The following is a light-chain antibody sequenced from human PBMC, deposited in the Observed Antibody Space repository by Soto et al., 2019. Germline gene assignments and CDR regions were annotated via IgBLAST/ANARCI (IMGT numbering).Light chain of an antibody. CDR3: QQYDILPPT. J-gene: IGKJ2*01. CDR2: DAF. CDR1: QGINNY. Sequence: DIQMTQTPSSLSASVGDRVTITYRASQGINNYLVWYQQKPGKAPELLIYDAFTLQTGVPSRFSGGGSGTEFTLTISSLQPEDVARYYCQQYDILPPTLGQGTRLEI. V-gene: IGKV1-33*01.